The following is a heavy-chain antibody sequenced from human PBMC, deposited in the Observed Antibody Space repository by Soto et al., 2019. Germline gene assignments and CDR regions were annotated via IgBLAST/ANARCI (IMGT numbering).Heavy chain of an antibody. CDR1: GYTFTSYD. CDR2: MNPNSGNT. J-gene: IGHJ5*02. CDR3: ASLRRYYDFWSGKNSWGLDP. Sequence: ASVKVSCKASGYTFTSYDINWVRQATGQGLEWMGWMNPNSGNTGYAQKFQGRLAMTRNTSISTAYMELSSLRSEDTAVYYCASLRRYYDFWSGKNSWGLDPWGQGTLVTVSS. D-gene: IGHD3-3*01. V-gene: IGHV1-8*01.